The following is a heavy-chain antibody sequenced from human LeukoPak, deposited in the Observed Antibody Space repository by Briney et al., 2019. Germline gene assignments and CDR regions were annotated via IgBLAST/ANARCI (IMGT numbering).Heavy chain of an antibody. Sequence: GGSLRLSCAASGFNFSNYVMGWVRQAPGKGLEWVSAFSGSGGHAYHADAVEGRFSISRDNSKNTLFLQMNSLRAEDTAIYYCTKAPIVSCSGAFCYPFDSWGQGTLVTVSS. V-gene: IGHV3-23*01. CDR1: GFNFSNYV. CDR3: TKAPIVSCSGAFCYPFDS. J-gene: IGHJ4*02. D-gene: IGHD2-15*01. CDR2: FSGSGGHA.